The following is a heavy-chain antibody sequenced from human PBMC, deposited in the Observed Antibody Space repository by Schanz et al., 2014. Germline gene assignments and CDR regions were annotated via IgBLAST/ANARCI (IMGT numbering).Heavy chain of an antibody. J-gene: IGHJ4*02. D-gene: IGHD3-10*01. V-gene: IGHV3-23*01. Sequence: DVQLLESGGGLVQPGGSLRLSCASSGFSFTTYAMTWVRQIPGKGLEWVSAISGSGGSTYYADSVKGRFTISRDNSKNTLYLQMNSLRPEDTAVYYCAKYRGYYRVSGSYRELEYWGQGTLVTVSS. CDR2: ISGSGGST. CDR3: AKYRGYYRVSGSYRELEY. CDR1: GFSFTTYA.